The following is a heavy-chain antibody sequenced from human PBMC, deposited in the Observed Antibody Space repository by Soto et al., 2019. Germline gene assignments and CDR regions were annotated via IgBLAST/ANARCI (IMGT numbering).Heavy chain of an antibody. D-gene: IGHD6-6*01. Sequence: QTGGSLRLSCAASGFTVSSNYMSWVRQAPGKGLEWVSVIYSGGSTYYADSVKGRFTISRDNSKNTLYLQMNSLRAEDTAVYYCASSSGSSLIGASYYYGMDVWGQGTTVTVSS. J-gene: IGHJ6*02. CDR3: ASSSGSSLIGASYYYGMDV. CDR1: GFTVSSNY. CDR2: IYSGGST. V-gene: IGHV3-53*01.